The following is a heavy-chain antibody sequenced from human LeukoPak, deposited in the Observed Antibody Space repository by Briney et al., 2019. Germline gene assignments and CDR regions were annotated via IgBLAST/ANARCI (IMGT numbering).Heavy chain of an antibody. CDR3: ARGGIVATIPDFDY. D-gene: IGHD5-12*01. V-gene: IGHV4-59*01. CDR2: IYYSGST. CDR1: GGSISSYY. Sequence: SETLSLTCTVSGGSISSYYWSWIRQPPGKGLEWIGYIYYSGSTNYNPSLKSRVTISVDTSKNQFSLKPSSVTAADTAVYYCARGGIVATIPDFDYWGQGTLVTVSS. J-gene: IGHJ4*02.